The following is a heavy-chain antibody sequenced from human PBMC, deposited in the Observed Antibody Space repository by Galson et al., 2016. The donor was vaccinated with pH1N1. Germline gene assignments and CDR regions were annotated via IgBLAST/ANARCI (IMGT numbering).Heavy chain of an antibody. Sequence: SLRLSCAASGFILRSNYMNWVRQAPGKGLEWVSILYDDGSTYYAESVKGRFTTSRDNSKNMLYLQMNSLRTEDTAVYYYARWVNVNMAEDWGQGTLVIVSS. CDR1: GFILRSNY. J-gene: IGHJ4*02. CDR2: LYDDGST. CDR3: ARWVNVNMAED. D-gene: IGHD2-21*01. V-gene: IGHV3-53*01.